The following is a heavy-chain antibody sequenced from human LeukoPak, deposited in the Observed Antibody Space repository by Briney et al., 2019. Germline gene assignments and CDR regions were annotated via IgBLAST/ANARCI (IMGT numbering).Heavy chain of an antibody. D-gene: IGHD2-15*01. V-gene: IGHV3-15*01. Sequence: GGSLRLSCTASEFIFSNAWMSWVRQAPGKGLEWVGRIQGKNEGGTTDYAAPVKGRFTISRDNSKNTLYLQMNSLRAEDTAVYYCAKVRHQVGGSGDWPHDAFDIWGQGTMVTVSS. CDR1: EFIFSNAW. J-gene: IGHJ3*02. CDR3: AKVRHQVGGSGDWPHDAFDI. CDR2: IQGKNEGGTT.